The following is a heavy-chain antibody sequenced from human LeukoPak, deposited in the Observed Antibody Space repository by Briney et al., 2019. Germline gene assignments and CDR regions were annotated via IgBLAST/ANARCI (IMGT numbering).Heavy chain of an antibody. D-gene: IGHD4-17*01. V-gene: IGHV1-46*01. Sequence: ASVKVSCKASGYTFTSYYMHWVRQAPGQGLEWVGIINPSGGSTSYAQKFQGRVTMTRDTSTSTVYMELSSLRSEDTAVYYCARDHPHDYGDLPGDYWGQGTLVTVSS. CDR2: INPSGGST. J-gene: IGHJ4*02. CDR1: GYTFTSYY. CDR3: ARDHPHDYGDLPGDY.